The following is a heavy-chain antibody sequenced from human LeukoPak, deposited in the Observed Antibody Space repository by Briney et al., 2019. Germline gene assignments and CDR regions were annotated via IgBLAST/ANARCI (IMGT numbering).Heavy chain of an antibody. D-gene: IGHD2-2*01. CDR2: MNPNSGNT. CDR1: GYTFTSYD. Sequence: ASVKVSCKASGYTFTSYDINWMRQATGQGLEWMGWMNPNSGNTGYAQKFQGRVTMTRNTSISTAYMELSSLRSEDTAVYYCARGLPYQLLLNIYYYYGMDVWGQGTTVTVSS. CDR3: ARGLPYQLLLNIYYYYGMDV. J-gene: IGHJ6*02. V-gene: IGHV1-8*01.